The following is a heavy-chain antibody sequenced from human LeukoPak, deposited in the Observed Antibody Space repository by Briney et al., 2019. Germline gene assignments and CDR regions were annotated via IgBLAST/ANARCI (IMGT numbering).Heavy chain of an antibody. Sequence: SETLSLTCSVSGASITDYYWNWVRQAPGKGLEWVGYVYYTGDTLYNPSLKSRLTISVDTSRNQLSLKLRSLTAADTGVYFCARVSDPRRLDHWGQGTLVTVSS. V-gene: IGHV4-59*01. D-gene: IGHD6-6*01. CDR3: ARVSDPRRLDH. CDR2: VYYTGDT. CDR1: GASITDYY. J-gene: IGHJ4*02.